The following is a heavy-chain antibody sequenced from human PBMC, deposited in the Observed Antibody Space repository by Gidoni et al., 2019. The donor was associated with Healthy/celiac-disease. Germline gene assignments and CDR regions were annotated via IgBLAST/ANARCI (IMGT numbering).Heavy chain of an antibody. V-gene: IGHV1-46*01. D-gene: IGHD4-17*01. CDR3: ARFSGDYGGDFDY. Sequence: QVQLVQSGAEVKKPGASVKVSCKASGYTFTSYYMHWVRQAPGQGLEWMGIINPSGGSTSYAKKFQGRVTMTRDTSTSTVYMELSNLRSEDTAVYYCARFSGDYGGDFDYWGQGTLVTVSS. J-gene: IGHJ4*02. CDR1: GYTFTSYY. CDR2: INPSGGST.